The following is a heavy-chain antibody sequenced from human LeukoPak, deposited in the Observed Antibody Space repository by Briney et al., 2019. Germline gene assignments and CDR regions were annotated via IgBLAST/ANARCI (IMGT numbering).Heavy chain of an antibody. Sequence: GGSLRLSCAASGFTISNNRLSWVRQAPGKGLEWVGFIRSKGSGGTIEYAASVKGRFTLSRDDSKSIVSLQMNSLQSEDTAVYYCVKGRTRADSWGQGTLVTVSS. CDR2: IRSKGSGGTI. V-gene: IGHV3-49*02. J-gene: IGHJ4*02. CDR1: GFTISNNR. CDR3: VKGRTRADS. D-gene: IGHD3-3*01.